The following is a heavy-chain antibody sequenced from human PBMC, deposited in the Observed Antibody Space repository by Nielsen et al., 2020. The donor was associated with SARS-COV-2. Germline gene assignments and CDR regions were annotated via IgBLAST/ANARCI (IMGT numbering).Heavy chain of an antibody. V-gene: IGHV4-34*01. J-gene: IGHJ3*02. Sequence: SETLSLTCAVYGGSFSGYYWSWIRQPPGKGLEWIGSIYYSGSTYYNPSLKSRVTISVETSKNQFSLKLSSVTAADTAVYYCARVMKRRAVAFDIWGQGTMVTVSS. CDR1: GGSFSGYY. D-gene: IGHD1-1*01. CDR3: ARVMKRRAVAFDI. CDR2: IYYSGST.